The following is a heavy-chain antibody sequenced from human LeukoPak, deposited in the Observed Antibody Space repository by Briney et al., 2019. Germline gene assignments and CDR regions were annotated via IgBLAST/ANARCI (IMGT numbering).Heavy chain of an antibody. CDR3: AKGGSGWSYYFDF. V-gene: IGHV3-43*02. Sequence: GGSLTLSCAASGFTFDDYAMHWVRQAPGKGLEWVSLISGDGGSTYYADSVKGRFTISRDNSKNSLYLQMNSLSTEDTALYYCAKGGSGWSYYFDFWGQGTLVTVSS. CDR2: ISGDGGST. CDR1: GFTFDDYA. J-gene: IGHJ4*02. D-gene: IGHD6-19*01.